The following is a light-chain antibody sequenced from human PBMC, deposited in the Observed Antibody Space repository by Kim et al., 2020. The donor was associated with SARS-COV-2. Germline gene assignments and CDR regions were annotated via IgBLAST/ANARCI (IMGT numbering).Light chain of an antibody. CDR1: QSVSRD. CDR3: QQYYVWPPLT. Sequence: EIVMTQSPVTLSVSPGDRATLSCRASQSVSRDLAWYQQKPGQAPRLLIYDASTRATGIPARFSGSGSGTEFTLSISSLQSEDFAVYYCQQYYVWPPLTFGGGTKLEI. V-gene: IGKV3-15*01. CDR2: DAS. J-gene: IGKJ4*01.